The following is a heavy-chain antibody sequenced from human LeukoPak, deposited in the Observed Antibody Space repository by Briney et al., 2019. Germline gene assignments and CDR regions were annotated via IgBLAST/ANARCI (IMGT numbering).Heavy chain of an antibody. J-gene: IGHJ6*03. D-gene: IGHD3-10*01. CDR2: ISAYNGNT. V-gene: IGHV1-18*01. CDR1: GYTFTSYG. Sequence: ASVKVSCKASGYTFTSYGISWVRQAPGHGLEWMGWISAYNGNTNYAQKLQGRVTMTTDTSTSTAYMELRSLRSDDTAVYYCARARVLLWFGEPSVYYMDVWGKGTTVTVSS. CDR3: ARARVLLWFGEPSVYYMDV.